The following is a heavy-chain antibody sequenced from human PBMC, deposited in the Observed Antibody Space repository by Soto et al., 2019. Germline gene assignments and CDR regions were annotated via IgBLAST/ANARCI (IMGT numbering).Heavy chain of an antibody. D-gene: IGHD6-19*01. Sequence: EVQLLESGGGLVQPGGSLRLSCAASGFTFSSYAMSWVRQAPGKGLEWVSALSGRGGSTYYADSVRGRFTISRDNSKNTLYLQMNSLRAEDTAVYYCAKIRYSSGWYPIDYWGQGTLVTVSS. J-gene: IGHJ4*02. CDR1: GFTFSSYA. V-gene: IGHV3-23*01. CDR2: LSGRGGST. CDR3: AKIRYSSGWYPIDY.